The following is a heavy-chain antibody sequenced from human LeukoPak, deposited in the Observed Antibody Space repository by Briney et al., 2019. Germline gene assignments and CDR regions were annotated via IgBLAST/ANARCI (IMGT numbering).Heavy chain of an antibody. Sequence: SETLSLTCTVSGGSISDYSWSWIRQPPGKGLEWIGNIYYSGSANHNPSLKSRVTISRDTSKNQFSLKLSSVTAADTAVYYCARDRYYGDYYFDYWGQGTLVTVSS. CDR1: GGSISDYS. CDR2: IYYSGSA. J-gene: IGHJ4*02. CDR3: ARDRYYGDYYFDY. D-gene: IGHD4-17*01. V-gene: IGHV4-59*12.